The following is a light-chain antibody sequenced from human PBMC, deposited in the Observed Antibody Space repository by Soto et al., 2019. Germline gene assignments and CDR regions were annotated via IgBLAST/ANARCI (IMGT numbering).Light chain of an antibody. CDR3: CSYARGSRA. J-gene: IGLJ3*02. V-gene: IGLV2-11*01. CDR1: SSDVGTYNY. CDR2: EGT. Sequence: QSALTQPRSVSGPPGQSVSISCSGTSSDVGTYNYVSWYQQQPGKAPKLMIYEGTKRPAGVSDRFSGSKSGNTASLTISGLQAEDEADYYCCSYARGSRAFGGGTKLTVL.